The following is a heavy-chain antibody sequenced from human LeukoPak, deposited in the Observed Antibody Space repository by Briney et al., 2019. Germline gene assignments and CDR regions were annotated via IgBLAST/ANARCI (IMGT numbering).Heavy chain of an antibody. CDR2: ISAYNGNT. Sequence: ASVKVSCKASGYTFTSYGISWVRQAPGQGLEWMGWISAYNGNTNYAQKLQGRVTMTTDTSTSTAYMELRSLRSDDTAVYYCARGVWSGPSGRYWFDPWGQGTLVTVSS. V-gene: IGHV1-18*01. D-gene: IGHD3-3*01. CDR3: ARGVWSGPSGRYWFDP. CDR1: GYTFTSYG. J-gene: IGHJ5*02.